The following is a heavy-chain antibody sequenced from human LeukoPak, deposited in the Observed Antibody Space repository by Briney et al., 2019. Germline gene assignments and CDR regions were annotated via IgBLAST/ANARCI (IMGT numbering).Heavy chain of an antibody. Sequence: GGSLRLSCAASGFTFSSYSMNWVRQAPGKGLEWVSSISSSSSYIYYADSVKGRFTISRDNAKNSLYLQMNSLRAEDTAVYYCARGGAARPNFYVYNWFDPWGQGTLVTVSS. CDR2: ISSSSSYI. D-gene: IGHD6-6*01. CDR1: GFTFSSYS. J-gene: IGHJ5*02. CDR3: ARGGAARPNFYVYNWFDP. V-gene: IGHV3-21*01.